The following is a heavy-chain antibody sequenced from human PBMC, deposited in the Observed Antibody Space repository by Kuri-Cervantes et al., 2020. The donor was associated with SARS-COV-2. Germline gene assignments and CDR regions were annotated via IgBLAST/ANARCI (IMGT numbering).Heavy chain of an antibody. Sequence: GGSLRLSCAASGFTFNSYGMHWVRQAPGKGLEWVAVISFGGTNKYYADSVKGRFTISRDNSKNTLYLQMNSLRAEDTAVYYCAKDRVRRGYSGYVILDYWGQGTPVTVSS. CDR1: GFTFNSYG. D-gene: IGHD5-12*01. V-gene: IGHV3-30*18. CDR3: AKDRVRRGYSGYVILDY. J-gene: IGHJ4*02. CDR2: ISFGGTNK.